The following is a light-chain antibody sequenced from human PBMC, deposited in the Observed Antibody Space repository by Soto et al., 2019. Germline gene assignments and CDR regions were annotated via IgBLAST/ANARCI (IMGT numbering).Light chain of an antibody. Sequence: EIMMTQSPVTLSVSPGERATLSCRASQSVNSNLAWYQQKPGQAPRLLIYGASTRATGIPASFIGNGSGTRLTHTGSRLQPEDFAVYYCQQYNNWPFTFGPGTNVHI. J-gene: IGKJ3*01. CDR1: QSVNSN. V-gene: IGKV3-15*01. CDR3: QQYNNWPFT. CDR2: GAS.